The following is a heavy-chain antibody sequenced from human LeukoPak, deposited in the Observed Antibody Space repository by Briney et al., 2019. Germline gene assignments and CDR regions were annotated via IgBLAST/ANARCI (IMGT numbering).Heavy chain of an antibody. CDR2: IYYSGST. J-gene: IGHJ6*02. CDR3: ATAAGNSYYFGLDV. CDR1: GGSISSYY. V-gene: IGHV4-59*08. Sequence: PSETLSLTCTVSGGSISSYYWSWIRQPPGKGLEWIGYIYYSGSTNYSPSLKSRATISVDTSKNQFSLKLSPVTAADTAVYYCATAAGNSYYFGLDVWGQGTTVTVSS.